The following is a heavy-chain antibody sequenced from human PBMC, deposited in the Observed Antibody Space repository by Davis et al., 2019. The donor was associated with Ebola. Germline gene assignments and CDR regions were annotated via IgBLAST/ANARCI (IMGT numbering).Heavy chain of an antibody. CDR1: RFTFSSYG. J-gene: IGHJ4*02. CDR3: ARDRRITIFGVARTIDY. D-gene: IGHD3-3*01. CDR2: ISYDGSNK. V-gene: IGHV3-30*03. Sequence: GESLKISCAASRFTFSSYGMHWVRQAPGKGLEWVAVISYDGSNKYYADSVKGRFTISRDNSKNTLYLQMNSLRAEDTAVYYCARDRRITIFGVARTIDYWGQGTLVTVSS.